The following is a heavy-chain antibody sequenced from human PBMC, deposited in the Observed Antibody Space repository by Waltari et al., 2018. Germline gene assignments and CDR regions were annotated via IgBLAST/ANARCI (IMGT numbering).Heavy chain of an antibody. CDR1: GGSISSYY. D-gene: IGHD6-19*01. J-gene: IGHJ4*02. Sequence: QVQLQESGPGLVKPSETLSLTCTVSGGSISSYYWSWIRQPPGKGLEWIGYIYYSGSTNYNPSLKSRVTISLDTSKNQFSLKLSSVTAADTAVYYCARGATGYSSGWYTAGAGGAYNYWGQGTLVTVSS. CDR2: IYYSGST. V-gene: IGHV4-59*01. CDR3: ARGATGYSSGWYTAGAGGAYNY.